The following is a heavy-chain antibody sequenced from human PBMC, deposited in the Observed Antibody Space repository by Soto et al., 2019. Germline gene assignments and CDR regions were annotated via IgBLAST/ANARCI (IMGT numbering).Heavy chain of an antibody. D-gene: IGHD2-21*01. J-gene: IGHJ4*02. CDR1: GYRYSNFW. CDR2: VHPGDSDT. V-gene: IGHV5-51*01. CDR3: ARRGDGSNIPLDF. Sequence: PGESLKISCKASGYRYSNFWIVWVRQMPGKGLEWMGIVHPGDSDTIYSPSFQGQVTIAADRSINTAYLQWTSLKASDSAMYYCARRGDGSNIPLDFWGQGTQVTVSS.